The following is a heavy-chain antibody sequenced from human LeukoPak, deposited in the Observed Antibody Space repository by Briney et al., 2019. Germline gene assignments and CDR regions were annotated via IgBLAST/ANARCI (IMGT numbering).Heavy chain of an antibody. Sequence: PGGSLRLSCAASGFTFSNYGMNWVRQAPGKGLEWVSVIYSGGSTYYADSVKGRFTISRDNSRNTLYLQMNSLRAEDTAVYYCAREDYYGSGSYFDWGQGTLVTVSS. CDR3: AREDYYGSGSYFD. CDR2: IYSGGST. V-gene: IGHV3-53*01. D-gene: IGHD3-10*01. CDR1: GFTFSNYG. J-gene: IGHJ4*02.